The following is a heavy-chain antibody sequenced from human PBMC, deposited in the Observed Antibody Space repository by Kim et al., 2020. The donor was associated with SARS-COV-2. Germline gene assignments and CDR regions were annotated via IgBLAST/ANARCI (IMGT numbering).Heavy chain of an antibody. Sequence: ASVKVSCKASGYTFTSYAMHWVRQAPGQRLEWMGWINAGNGNTKYSQKFQGRVTITRDTSASTAYMELSSLRSEDTAVYYCARGTLAYSGSYYAGIDYWGQGTLVTVSS. CDR1: GYTFTSYA. D-gene: IGHD1-26*01. V-gene: IGHV1-3*01. J-gene: IGHJ4*02. CDR3: ARGTLAYSGSYYAGIDY. CDR2: INAGNGNT.